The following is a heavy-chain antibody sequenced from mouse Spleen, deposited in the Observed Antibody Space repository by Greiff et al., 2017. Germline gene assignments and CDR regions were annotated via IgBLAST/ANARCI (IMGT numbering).Heavy chain of an antibody. CDR3: ARARTTWYFDV. CDR2: IYPGDGDT. V-gene: IGHV1-82*01. Sequence: QVQLQQPGAELVKPGASVKISCKASGYAFSSSWMNWVKQRPGKGLEWIGRIYPGDGDTNYNGKFKGKATLTADKSSSTAYMQLSSLTSEDSAVYFCARARTTWYFDVWGAGTTVTVSS. CDR1: GYAFSSSW. D-gene: IGHD3-1*01. J-gene: IGHJ1*01.